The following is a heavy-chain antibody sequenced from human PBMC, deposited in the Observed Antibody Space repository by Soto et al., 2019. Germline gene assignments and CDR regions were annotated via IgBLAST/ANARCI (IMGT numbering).Heavy chain of an antibody. CDR1: GGSISSGGYY. Sequence: PSETLSLTCTVSGGSISSGGYYWSWIRQHPGKGLEWIGYIYYSGSTYYNPSLKSRVSIAVDTSKNQFSLKLSSVTAADTAVYYCARVIWRAARLPAFDIWGQGTMVTVSS. J-gene: IGHJ3*02. CDR3: ARVIWRAARLPAFDI. CDR2: IYYSGST. V-gene: IGHV4-31*03. D-gene: IGHD6-6*01.